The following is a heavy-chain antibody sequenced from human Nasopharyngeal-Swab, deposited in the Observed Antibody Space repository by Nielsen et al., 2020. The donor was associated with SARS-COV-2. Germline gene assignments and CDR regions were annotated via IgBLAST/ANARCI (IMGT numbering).Heavy chain of an antibody. CDR2: IYYSGST. Sequence: SETLSLTCTVSGGSISSYYWGWVRQPPGKGLEWIGSIYYSGSTYYNPSLKSRVTISVDTSKNQFSLKLSSVTAADTAVYYCATQGYDSSGYLCDYWGQGTLVTVSS. CDR3: ATQGYDSSGYLCDY. V-gene: IGHV4-39*01. J-gene: IGHJ4*02. CDR1: GGSISSYY. D-gene: IGHD3-22*01.